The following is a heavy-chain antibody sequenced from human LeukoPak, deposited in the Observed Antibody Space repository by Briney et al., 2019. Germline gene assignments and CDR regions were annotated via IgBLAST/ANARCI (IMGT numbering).Heavy chain of an antibody. V-gene: IGHV4-59*01. CDR2: IYFTGST. D-gene: IGHD7-27*01. CDR3: ASSTGAIPGPSWYFDY. Sequence: GSLRLSCAASGFTFSDYYTSWIRQAPRKGLEWLGYIYFTGSTNYSPSLESRISISVDTSTKQFSLKLTSVTAADTAMYYCASSTGAIPGPSWYFDYWGLGTLVTVSS. J-gene: IGHJ4*02. CDR1: GFTFSDYY.